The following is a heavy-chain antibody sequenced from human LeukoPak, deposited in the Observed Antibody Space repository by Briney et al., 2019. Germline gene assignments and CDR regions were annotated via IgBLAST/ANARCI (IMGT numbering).Heavy chain of an antibody. CDR2: ISSSGSTI. CDR1: GLTFSSYE. D-gene: IGHD3-3*01. J-gene: IGHJ4*02. V-gene: IGHV3-48*03. Sequence: GGSLRLSCAASGLTFSSYEMNWVRQAPGKGLEWVSYISSSGSTIYYADSVKGRFTISRDNAKNSLYLQMNSLRAEDTAVYYCARSGDYDFWSGYPTPDDYWGQGTLVTVSS. CDR3: ARSGDYDFWSGYPTPDDY.